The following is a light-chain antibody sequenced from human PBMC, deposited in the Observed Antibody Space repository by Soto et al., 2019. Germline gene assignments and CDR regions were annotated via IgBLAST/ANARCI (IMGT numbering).Light chain of an antibody. Sequence: FVLPQSPATLSLSPGERATLSCRASQSVNRYLAWYQQKPGQAPRLLIYDTSTRATGLPARFSGSGSGTQFTLTISSLEPEDFAVYYCQQRASWVTFGQGTRLEIK. V-gene: IGKV3-11*01. J-gene: IGKJ5*01. CDR1: QSVNRY. CDR2: DTS. CDR3: QQRASWVT.